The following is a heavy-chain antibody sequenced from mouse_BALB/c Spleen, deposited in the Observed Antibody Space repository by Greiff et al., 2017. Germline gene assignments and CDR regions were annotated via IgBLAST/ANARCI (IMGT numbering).Heavy chain of an antibody. CDR2: IYPGNSDT. CDR3: TRESNDGYNAMDY. Sequence: EVMLVESGTVLARPGASVKMSCKASGYSFTSYWMHWVKQRPGQGLEWIGAIYPGNSDTSYNQKFKGKAKLTAVTSASTAYMELSSLTNEDSAVYDCTRESNDGYNAMDYWGQGTSVTVSS. V-gene: IGHV1-5*01. J-gene: IGHJ4*01. D-gene: IGHD2-3*01. CDR1: GYSFTSYW.